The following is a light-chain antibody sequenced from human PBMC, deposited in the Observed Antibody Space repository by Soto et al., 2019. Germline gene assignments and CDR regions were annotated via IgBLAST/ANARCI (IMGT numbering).Light chain of an antibody. CDR1: SSDVGGYNY. CDR3: SSYTSSSTHYV. J-gene: IGLJ1*01. Sequence: QSVLTQPASVSGAPGQSITISCTGTSSDVGGYNYVSWYQQHPGKAPKLMIYDVSNRPSGVSNRFSGSKSGNTASLTISGLQLEDEADYYCSSYTSSSTHYVAGTGTKVTVL. CDR2: DVS. V-gene: IGLV2-14*01.